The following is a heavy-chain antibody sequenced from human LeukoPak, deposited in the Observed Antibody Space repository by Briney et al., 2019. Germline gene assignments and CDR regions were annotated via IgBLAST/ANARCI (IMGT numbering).Heavy chain of an antibody. CDR1: GYTFTSYA. CDR2: INAGNGNT. J-gene: IGHJ4*02. Sequence: ASVKVSCKASGYTFTSYAMHWARQAPGQRLEWMGWINAGNGNTKYSQKFQGRVTITRDTSASTAYMELSSLRSEDTAVYYCARGIAVAGRGYWGQGTLVTVSS. CDR3: ARGIAVAGRGY. V-gene: IGHV1-3*01. D-gene: IGHD6-19*01.